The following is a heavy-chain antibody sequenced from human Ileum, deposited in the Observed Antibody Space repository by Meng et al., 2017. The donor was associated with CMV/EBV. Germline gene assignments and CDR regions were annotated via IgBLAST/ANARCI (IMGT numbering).Heavy chain of an antibody. CDR1: GGPMSDYY. CDR3: ASHRYAANYYSDY. J-gene: IGHJ4*02. D-gene: IGHD3-16*01. Sequence: SQTLSLTCTVSGGPMSDYYWTWIRQSPGKGLEWIGYVFYTGDYNYNPALESRVSMSVDTSKKQFSLNLSAVTAADTAVCYCASHRYAANYYSDYWAQGMLVTVSS. V-gene: IGHV4-59*13. CDR2: VFYTGDY.